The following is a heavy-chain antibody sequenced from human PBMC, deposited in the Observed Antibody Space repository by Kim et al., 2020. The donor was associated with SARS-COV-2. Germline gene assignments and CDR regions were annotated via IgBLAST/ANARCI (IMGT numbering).Heavy chain of an antibody. Sequence: GGSLRLSCTASGFTFGDYAMSWFRQAPGKGLEWVGFIRSKAYGGTTEYSASVKGRFTISRDDYKSIPYLQMNSLKTEDTAVYYCTGPTNDSSRASYYYYGMDVWGQGTTVTVSS. J-gene: IGHJ6*02. D-gene: IGHD3-22*01. CDR1: GFTFGDYA. V-gene: IGHV3-49*03. CDR3: TGPTNDSSRASYYYYGMDV. CDR2: IRSKAYGGTT.